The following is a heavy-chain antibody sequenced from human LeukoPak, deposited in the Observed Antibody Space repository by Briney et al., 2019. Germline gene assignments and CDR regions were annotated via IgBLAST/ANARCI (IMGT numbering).Heavy chain of an antibody. J-gene: IGHJ4*02. CDR2: ISSGSSAI. Sequence: PGGSLRLSCAASGCTFSSYNMNWVRQAPGKGLEWVSYISSGSSAIYDADSVKGRFTISRDNAKNSLYLQMKSLRVEDTAVYYCARDRAAAVAGRFLDYWGQGTLVTVSS. V-gene: IGHV3-48*04. D-gene: IGHD6-19*01. CDR3: ARDRAAAVAGRFLDY. CDR1: GCTFSSYN.